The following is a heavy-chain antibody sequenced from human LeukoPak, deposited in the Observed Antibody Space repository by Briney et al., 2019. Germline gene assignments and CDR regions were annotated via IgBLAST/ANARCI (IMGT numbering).Heavy chain of an antibody. CDR3: ARDSRGEGRAAAGRGAFDI. J-gene: IGHJ3*02. CDR1: GFTFSSYS. CDR2: ISSSSSYI. V-gene: IGHV3-21*01. D-gene: IGHD6-13*01. Sequence: GGSLRLSCAASGFTFSSYSMNWVRQAPGKGLEWVSSISSSSSYIYYADSVKGRFTISRDNAKNSLYLQMNSLRAEDTAVYYCARDSRGEGRAAAGRGAFDIWGQGTMVTASS.